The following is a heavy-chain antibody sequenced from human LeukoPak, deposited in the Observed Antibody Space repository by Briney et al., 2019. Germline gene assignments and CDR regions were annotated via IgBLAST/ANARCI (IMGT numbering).Heavy chain of an antibody. CDR3: ARGQAVAGTPYYFDY. V-gene: IGHV1-18*01. CDR2: ISAYSGNT. Sequence: ASVKVSCKASGYTFTSYGISWVRQAPGQGLEWMGWISAYSGNTYYAQKLQGRVTMTTDTSTSTAYMELRSLRSDDTAVYYCARGQAVAGTPYYFDYWGQGTLVTVSS. CDR1: GYTFTSYG. D-gene: IGHD6-19*01. J-gene: IGHJ4*02.